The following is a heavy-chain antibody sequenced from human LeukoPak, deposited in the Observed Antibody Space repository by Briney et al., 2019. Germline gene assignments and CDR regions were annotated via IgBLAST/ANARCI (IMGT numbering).Heavy chain of an antibody. V-gene: IGHV1-69*01. CDR2: IIPIFGTA. D-gene: IGHD3-16*01. CDR1: GGTFSSYA. CDR3: SCCCGGGKYDYVWRTFDY. J-gene: IGHJ4*02. Sequence: SVKVSCKASGGTFSSYAISWVRQAPGQGLEWMGGIIPIFGTANYAQKFQGRVTITADESTGTAYMELCSLRSEDRAVYYCSCCCGGGKYDYVWRTFDYWGQGTLVTVSS.